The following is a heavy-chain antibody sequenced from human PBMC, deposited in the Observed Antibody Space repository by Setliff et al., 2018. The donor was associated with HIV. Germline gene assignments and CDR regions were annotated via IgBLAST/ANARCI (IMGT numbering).Heavy chain of an antibody. V-gene: IGHV4-39*07. D-gene: IGHD5-12*01. Sequence: KASETLSLTCTVSGGSISSGSYYWSWIRQPPGKGLEWIGEINHRGSTNCNPSLKSRVSISVDTSKNQFSLKLSSVTAADTAVYYCATLKMATIYRDFDYWGQGTQVTVSS. CDR2: INHRGST. J-gene: IGHJ4*02. CDR3: ATLKMATIYRDFDY. CDR1: GGSISSGSYY.